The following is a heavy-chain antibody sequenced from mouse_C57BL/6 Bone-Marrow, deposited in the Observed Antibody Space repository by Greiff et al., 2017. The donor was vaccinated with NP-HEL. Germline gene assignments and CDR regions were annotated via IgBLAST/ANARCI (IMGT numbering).Heavy chain of an antibody. J-gene: IGHJ2*01. Sequence: QVQLQQSGAELARPGASVKLSCKASGYTFTSYGISWVKQRTGQGLEWIGEIYPRSGNTYYNEKFKGKATLNADKSSSTAYMGLRSLTSEDSAVYFCARYGSRRYFDYWGQGTTLTVSS. CDR1: GYTFTSYG. D-gene: IGHD1-1*01. CDR2: IYPRSGNT. V-gene: IGHV1-81*01. CDR3: ARYGSRRYFDY.